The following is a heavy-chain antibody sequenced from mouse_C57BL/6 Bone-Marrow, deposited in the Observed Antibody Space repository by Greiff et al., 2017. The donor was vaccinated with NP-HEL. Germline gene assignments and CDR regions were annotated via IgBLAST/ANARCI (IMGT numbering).Heavy chain of an antibody. CDR1: GYTFTRYW. D-gene: IGHD2-4*01. CDR3: AMDDYDY. V-gene: IGHV1-74*01. Sequence: QVQLQQPGAELVKPGASVKVSCKASGYTFTRYWMHWVKQRPGQGLEWIGRIHPSASDTNSNPKFKGKATLTVDQSSSTAYMQLSSLTSEDSAVYYCAMDDYDYWGQGTTLTVSS. CDR2: IHPSASDT. J-gene: IGHJ2*01.